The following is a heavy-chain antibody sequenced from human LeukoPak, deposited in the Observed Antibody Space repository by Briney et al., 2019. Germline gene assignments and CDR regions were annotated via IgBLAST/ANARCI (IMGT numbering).Heavy chain of an antibody. D-gene: IGHD4-17*01. Sequence: GGSLRLSCAASGFTFSSYAMSWVRQAPGKGLEWVSSISSSSSYIYYADSVRGRFTISRDNAKNSLYLQMNSLRAEDTAVYYCAKDLHGDYVRWGDYWGQGTLVTVSS. CDR2: ISSSSSYI. CDR3: AKDLHGDYVRWGDY. V-gene: IGHV3-21*04. CDR1: GFTFSSYA. J-gene: IGHJ4*02.